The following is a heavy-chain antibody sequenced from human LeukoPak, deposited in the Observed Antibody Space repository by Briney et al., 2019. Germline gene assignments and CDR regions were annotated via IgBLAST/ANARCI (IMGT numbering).Heavy chain of an antibody. J-gene: IGHJ4*02. CDR3: ARLGDYFDY. V-gene: IGHV3-21*01. CDR2: ITSSSSFM. Sequence: GEFLRLSCAASGFTFSTYIMNWVRQAPGKGLEWVSSITSSSSFMFYADSVKGRFTVSRDNAKKSLYLQMSSLRAEDTAIYYCARLGDYFDYWGQGTLVTVSS. D-gene: IGHD3-16*01. CDR1: GFTFSTYI.